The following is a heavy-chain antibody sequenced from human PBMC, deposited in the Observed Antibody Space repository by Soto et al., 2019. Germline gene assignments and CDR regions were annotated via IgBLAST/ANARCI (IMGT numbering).Heavy chain of an antibody. CDR2: IVVGSGNT. J-gene: IGHJ4*02. CDR3: AAGFYDSSGYYEY. Sequence: ASVKVSCKASGFTFTSSAVRWVRQARGQRLEWIGWIVVGSGNTNYAQKFQERVTITRDMSTSTAYMELSSLRSEDTAMYYCAAGFYDSSGYYEYWGQGTLVTVSS. V-gene: IGHV1-58*01. D-gene: IGHD3-22*01. CDR1: GFTFTSSA.